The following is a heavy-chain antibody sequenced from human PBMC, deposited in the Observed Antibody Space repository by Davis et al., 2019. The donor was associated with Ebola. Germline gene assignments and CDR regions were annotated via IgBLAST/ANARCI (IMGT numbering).Heavy chain of an antibody. CDR2: VSFDGGNK. CDR1: GFTFSISS. D-gene: IGHD4-11*01. J-gene: IGHJ4*02. CDR3: ATQGGYSNGGYFGF. Sequence: GESLRLSCVTSGFTFSISSMHWVRQAPGKGLEWVAFVSFDGGNKFYTDSVKGRFTISRDDSKDTLYLEMSSLRADDTAVYYCATQGGYSNGGYFGFWGQGTLVTVSS. V-gene: IGHV3-30*04.